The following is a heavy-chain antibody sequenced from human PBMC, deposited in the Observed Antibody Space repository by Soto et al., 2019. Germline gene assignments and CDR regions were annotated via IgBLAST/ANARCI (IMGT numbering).Heavy chain of an antibody. V-gene: IGHV4-4*02. CDR2: IFHAGKT. J-gene: IGHJ4*02. Sequence: SETLSLTCAVSGGSISGNHWWCRVRQPPGKGLEWIGEIFHAGKTNYNPSLKSQVTISVDMSKHQFSLKLNSVTAADTDVYYCARQRTPDCRGGSCYTWSFDYWGQGALVTVSS. CDR3: ARQRTPDCRGGSCYTWSFDY. CDR1: GGSISGNHW. D-gene: IGHD2-15*01.